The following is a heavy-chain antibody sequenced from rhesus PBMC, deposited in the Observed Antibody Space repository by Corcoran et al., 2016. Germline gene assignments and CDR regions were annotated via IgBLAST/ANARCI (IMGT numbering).Heavy chain of an antibody. D-gene: IGHD3-34*01. CDR3: AKEGGDLPYGLDS. CDR2: INSGGGST. V-gene: IGHV3S42*01. CDR1: GFTFRSYW. Sequence: EVQLVESGGGLAKPGGSLRLSCAASGFTFRSYWMICFRQPPWTGLEWISAINSGGGSTYYADSVKGRFTISRDNSKNTLSLQMNSLRAEDTAVYYCAKEGGDLPYGLDSWGQGVVVTVSS. J-gene: IGHJ6*01.